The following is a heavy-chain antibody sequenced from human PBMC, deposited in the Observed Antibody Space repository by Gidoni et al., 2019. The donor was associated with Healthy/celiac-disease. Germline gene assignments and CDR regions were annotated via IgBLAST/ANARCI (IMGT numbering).Heavy chain of an antibody. J-gene: IGHJ4*02. CDR2: IHHSGST. D-gene: IGHD1-26*01. V-gene: IGHV4-34*01. CDR3: ARGEWELPLDY. CDR1: GGSFSGYY. Sequence: QVQLQQWGAGLLKPSETLSLTCAVDGGSFSGYYWSWIRQPPGKGLEWIGEIHHSGSTNYNPSLTSRVTISVDTSKTQFSLKLSSVTAADTAVYYCARGEWELPLDYWGQGTLVTVSS.